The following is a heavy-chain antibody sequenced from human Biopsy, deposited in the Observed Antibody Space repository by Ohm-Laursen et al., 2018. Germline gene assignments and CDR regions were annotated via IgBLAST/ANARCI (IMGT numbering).Heavy chain of an antibody. Sequence: ASVKVSCKVSGYTFTGYHVHWVRQAPGQGLEWMGWINAKTGDTNYAQKFQGRVTMTRDTPISTAYVDLSSLRSDDTAVYYCTRGGYYYDSLAYYYWFDPWGQGTLVTVSS. CDR1: GYTFTGYH. CDR3: TRGGYYYDSLAYYYWFDP. CDR2: INAKTGDT. D-gene: IGHD3-22*01. J-gene: IGHJ5*02. V-gene: IGHV1-2*02.